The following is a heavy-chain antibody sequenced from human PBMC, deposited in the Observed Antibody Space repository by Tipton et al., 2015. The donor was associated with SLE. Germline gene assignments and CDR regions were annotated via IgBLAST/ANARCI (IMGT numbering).Heavy chain of an antibody. V-gene: IGHV4-59*01. J-gene: IGHJ4*02. CDR3: ARYSYDSSGYWPYYSDY. CDR2: IYYSGST. D-gene: IGHD3-22*01. CDR1: GGSISSYY. Sequence: TLSLTCTVSGGSISSYYWSWIRQPPGKGLEWIGYIYYSGSTNYNPSLKSRVTISVDTSKNQFSLKLSSVTAADTAVYYCARYSYDSSGYWPYYSDYGGQGSLVTVSS.